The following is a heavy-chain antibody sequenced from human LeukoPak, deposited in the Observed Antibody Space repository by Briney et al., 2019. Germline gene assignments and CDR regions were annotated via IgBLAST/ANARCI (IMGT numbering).Heavy chain of an antibody. CDR3: ARGPNSNWSGLDC. Sequence: PGGSLRLSCTASGFSFSGHWMHWARQLPGKGLVWVSRISPTGSTTSYADSVKGRFTVSRDNAKNTLYLQVNNLRAEDTAVYYRARGPNSNWSGLDCWGQGTLLTVSS. J-gene: IGHJ4*02. V-gene: IGHV3-74*01. CDR2: ISPTGSTT. D-gene: IGHD6-6*01. CDR1: GFSFSGHW.